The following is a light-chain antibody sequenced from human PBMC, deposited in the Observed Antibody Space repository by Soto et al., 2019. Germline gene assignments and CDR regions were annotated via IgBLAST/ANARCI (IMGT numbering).Light chain of an antibody. Sequence: EIVLTQSPATLSVSPGERGTISCRASQNIDNKLVWYQQKPGQAPSLLLSNAVTRAPGIPARFSGSGFGTEFTLTISSLPPEEFAIYYCQQYKSWWPITFGQGTRLEI. J-gene: IGKJ5*01. CDR3: QQYKSWWPIT. V-gene: IGKV3-15*01. CDR1: QNIDNK. CDR2: NAV.